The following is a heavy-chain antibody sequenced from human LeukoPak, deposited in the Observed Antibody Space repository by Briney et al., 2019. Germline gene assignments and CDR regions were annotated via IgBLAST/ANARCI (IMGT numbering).Heavy chain of an antibody. V-gene: IGHV4-39*01. J-gene: IGHJ4*02. Sequence: PSGTLSLTCTVSAGSMSSNSYYRGWIRQPPGKGLEWIGRIHYSGNTYYNPSLKSRVTMSVDTSKNQFSLKLSSVTAADTAVYYCARQPTVKRGAVASNFDYWGRGTLVTVSS. CDR2: IHYSGNT. CDR3: ARQPTVKRGAVASNFDY. D-gene: IGHD6-19*01. CDR1: AGSMSSNSYY.